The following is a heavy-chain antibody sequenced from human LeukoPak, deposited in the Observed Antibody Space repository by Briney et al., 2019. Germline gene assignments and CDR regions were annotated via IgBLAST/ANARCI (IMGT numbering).Heavy chain of an antibody. CDR1: GGSISSGGYS. CDR2: IYHSGST. V-gene: IGHV4-30-2*01. Sequence: PSETLSLTCAVSGGSISSGGYSWSWIRQPPGKDLEWIGYIYHSGSTYYNPSLKSRVTISVDRSKNQFSLKLSSVTAADTAVYYCARGLPYDSTGLDYWGQGTLVTVSS. D-gene: IGHD3-22*01. CDR3: ARGLPYDSTGLDY. J-gene: IGHJ4*02.